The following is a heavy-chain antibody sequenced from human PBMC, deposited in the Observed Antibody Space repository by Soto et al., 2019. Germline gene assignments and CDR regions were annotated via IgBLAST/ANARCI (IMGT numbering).Heavy chain of an antibody. D-gene: IGHD2-2*01. V-gene: IGHV4-31*03. CDR3: ARSSTSANYFDY. J-gene: IGHJ4*02. CDR1: GGSISSGGYY. Sequence: QVQLQESGPGLVKPSQTLSLTCTVSGGSISSGGYYWSWIRQHPGKGLEWIGYIYYSGSTYYNPSRNSRVTLSVDTSKNQFSLKMSSVTAAATAVYYCARSSTSANYFDYWGQGTLVSVSS. CDR2: IYYSGST.